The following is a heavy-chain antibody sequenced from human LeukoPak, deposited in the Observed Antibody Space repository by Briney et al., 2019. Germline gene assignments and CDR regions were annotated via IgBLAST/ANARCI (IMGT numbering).Heavy chain of an antibody. CDR3: ARHGSTRGITIFGVVMYNWFDP. J-gene: IGHJ5*02. Sequence: SETLSLTCTVSGGSISSYYWSWIRQPPGKGLEWIGYIYYSGSTNYNPSLKSRVTISVDTSKNQFSLKLSSVTAADTAVYYCARHGSTRGITIFGVVMYNWFDPWGQGTLVTVSS. CDR1: GGSISSYY. V-gene: IGHV4-59*08. CDR2: IYYSGST. D-gene: IGHD3-3*01.